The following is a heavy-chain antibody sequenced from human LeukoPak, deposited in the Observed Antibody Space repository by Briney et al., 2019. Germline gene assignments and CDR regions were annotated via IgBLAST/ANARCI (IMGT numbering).Heavy chain of an antibody. V-gene: IGHV4-39*01. J-gene: IGHJ4*02. Sequence: SESLSLTCTVSGGSISSSTTYYWGWIRRPPGKGLEWIGYIYFTGTTFYLRCLKSPVPISVDTSKNQFSLKLTSMTAADTAVYYCARHFGSGWNYCDYWGQGTLVTVSS. D-gene: IGHD6-19*01. CDR2: IYFTGTT. CDR1: GGSISSSTTYY. CDR3: ARHFGSGWNYCDY.